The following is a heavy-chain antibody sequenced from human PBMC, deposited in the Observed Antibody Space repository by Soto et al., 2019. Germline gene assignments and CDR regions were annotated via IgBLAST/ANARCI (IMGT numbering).Heavy chain of an antibody. CDR2: INAGNGNT. D-gene: IGHD2-2*01. Sequence: ASVKVSCKASGYTLTSYAMHWVRQAPGQRLEWMGWINAGNGNTKYSQKFQGRVTITRDTSASTAYMELSSLRSEDTAVYYCARGYCSSTSCTRYYYYYYGMDVWGQGTTVTVSS. J-gene: IGHJ6*02. CDR1: GYTLTSYA. CDR3: ARGYCSSTSCTRYYYYYYGMDV. V-gene: IGHV1-3*01.